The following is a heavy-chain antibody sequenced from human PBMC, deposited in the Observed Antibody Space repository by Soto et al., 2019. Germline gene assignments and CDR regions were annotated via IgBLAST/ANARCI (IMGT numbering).Heavy chain of an antibody. CDR2: ISYDGSNK. CDR1: GFTFSSYG. Sequence: QVQLVESGGGVVQPGRSLRLSCAASGFTFSSYGMHWVRQAPGKGLEWVAVISYDGSNKYYADSVKGRFTISRDNSKNTRYLQMNSLRAEDTAVYYCAKDLPWFDPWGQGTLVTVSS. CDR3: AKDLPWFDP. V-gene: IGHV3-30*18. J-gene: IGHJ5*02.